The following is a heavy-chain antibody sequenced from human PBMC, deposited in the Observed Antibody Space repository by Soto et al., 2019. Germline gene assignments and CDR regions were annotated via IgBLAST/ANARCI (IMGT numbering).Heavy chain of an antibody. CDR3: AKAGGGGRSEYFQH. J-gene: IGHJ1*01. CDR2: ISYDGSNK. Sequence: QVQLVEFGGGVVQPGRSQRLSCAASGFTFSSYGMHWVRQAPGKGLEWVAVISYDGSNKYYADSVKGRFTISRDNSKNTLYLQMNSLRAEDTAVYYCAKAGGGGRSEYFQHWGQGTLVTVSS. CDR1: GFTFSSYG. D-gene: IGHD6-19*01. V-gene: IGHV3-30*18.